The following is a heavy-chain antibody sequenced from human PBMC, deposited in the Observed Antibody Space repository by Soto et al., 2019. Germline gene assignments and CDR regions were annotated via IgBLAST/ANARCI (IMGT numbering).Heavy chain of an antibody. Sequence: EVYLLESGGGLVQPGGSLRLSCAASGFTFRNYAMSWVRQAPGKGLEWVSGISSSGGTTHLADSGKGRFTISRDNSKNTVYLQMSSLRAEATAVYYCGKEPNGDYIGAFDIWGQGTMVTVSS. CDR3: GKEPNGDYIGAFDI. D-gene: IGHD4-17*01. V-gene: IGHV3-23*01. CDR1: GFTFRNYA. CDR2: ISSSGGTT. J-gene: IGHJ3*02.